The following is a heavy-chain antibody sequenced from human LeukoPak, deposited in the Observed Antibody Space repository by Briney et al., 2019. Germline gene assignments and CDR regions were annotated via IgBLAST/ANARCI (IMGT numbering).Heavy chain of an antibody. Sequence: PSETLSLTCTVSGGSISSYYWSWIRQPPGKGLERIGYIYYSGSTNYNPSLKSRVTISVDTSKNQFSLKLSSVTAADTAVYYCATTTIRLGYWGQGTLVTVSS. D-gene: IGHD1-26*01. V-gene: IGHV4-59*01. J-gene: IGHJ4*02. CDR2: IYYSGST. CDR3: ATTTIRLGY. CDR1: GGSISSYY.